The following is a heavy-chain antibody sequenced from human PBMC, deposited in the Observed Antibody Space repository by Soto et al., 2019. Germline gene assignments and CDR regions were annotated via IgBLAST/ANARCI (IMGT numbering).Heavy chain of an antibody. D-gene: IGHD6-19*01. V-gene: IGHV1-18*01. CDR1: GYTFTSYG. Sequence: ASVKVSWKASGYTFTSYGISWVRQAPGQGLEWMGWISAYNGNTNYAQKLQGRVTITADESTSTAYMELSSLRSEDTAVYYCARGSGIAVADLDPWGQGTLVTVSS. J-gene: IGHJ5*02. CDR3: ARGSGIAVADLDP. CDR2: ISAYNGNT.